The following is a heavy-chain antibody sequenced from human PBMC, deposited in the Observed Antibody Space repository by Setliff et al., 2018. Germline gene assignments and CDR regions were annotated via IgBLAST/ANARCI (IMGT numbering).Heavy chain of an antibody. CDR1: GFSFSTFG. V-gene: IGHV1-18*01. CDR3: AREQGIAVTTSNYQYYMDV. J-gene: IGHJ6*03. D-gene: IGHD6-19*01. Sequence: ASVKVSCKTSGFSFSTFGFSWVRQAPGQGLEWMGWISPYSGESNYAQKFQDRLTVTADTSTKTTYMELSSLRSEDTAVYYCAREQGIAVTTSNYQYYMDVWGKGTTVTVSS. CDR2: ISPYSGES.